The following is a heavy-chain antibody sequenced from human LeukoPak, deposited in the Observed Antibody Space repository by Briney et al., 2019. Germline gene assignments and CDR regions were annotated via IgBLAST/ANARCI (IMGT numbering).Heavy chain of an antibody. Sequence: SETLSLTCTVSGGSISSYYWSWIRQPPGEGLEWIGYIFYSGSTNYNPSLKSRVTISLDTSKNQFSLKLTSVTAADTAVYFCARGTYYSDSSGYSYYSYYYMDVWGKGTTVTISS. V-gene: IGHV4-59*01. CDR1: GGSISSYY. J-gene: IGHJ6*03. D-gene: IGHD3-22*01. CDR2: IFYSGST. CDR3: ARGTYYSDSSGYSYYSYYYMDV.